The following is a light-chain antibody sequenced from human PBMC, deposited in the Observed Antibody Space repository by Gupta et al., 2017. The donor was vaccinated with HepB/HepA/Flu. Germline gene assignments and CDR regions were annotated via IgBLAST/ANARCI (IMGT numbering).Light chain of an antibody. J-gene: IGKJ1*01. CDR1: QSLLHSNGYNY. CDR3: MQALQTPRT. CDR2: LGS. Sequence: DIGMTQSPLYLPVTPGEPASISCRSSQSLLHSNGYNYLDWYLQKPGQSPQLLIYLGSNRASGVPDRFSGSGSGTDFTLKISRVEAEDVGVYYCMQALQTPRTFGQGTKVEIK. V-gene: IGKV2-28*01.